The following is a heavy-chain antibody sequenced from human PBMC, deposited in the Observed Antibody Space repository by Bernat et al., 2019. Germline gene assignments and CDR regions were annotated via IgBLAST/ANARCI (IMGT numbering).Heavy chain of an antibody. J-gene: IGHJ4*02. CDR1: GFTFSSYA. Sequence: QVQLVESGGGVVQPGRSLRLSCAASGFTFSSYAMHWVRQAPGKGLEWVAVISYDGSNKYYADSVKGRFTISRDNSKNTLYLQMNSLRAEDTAVYYCARDSPSNYYDSSGYLDYWGQGTLVTVSS. V-gene: IGHV3-30-3*01. CDR2: ISYDGSNK. D-gene: IGHD3-22*01. CDR3: ARDSPSNYYDSSGYLDY.